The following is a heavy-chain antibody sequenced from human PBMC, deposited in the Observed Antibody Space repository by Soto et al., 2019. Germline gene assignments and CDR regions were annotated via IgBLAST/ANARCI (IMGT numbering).Heavy chain of an antibody. V-gene: IGHV3-33*01. CDR3: AREGIRDYGDSDAFDI. Sequence: QVQLVESGGGVVQPGRSLRLSCAASGFTFSSYGMHWVRQAPGKGLEWVAVIWYDGSNKYYADSVKGRFTISRDNSKNTLYLQMNSLRAEDTAVYYCAREGIRDYGDSDAFDIWGQGTMVTVSS. CDR2: IWYDGSNK. J-gene: IGHJ3*02. CDR1: GFTFSSYG. D-gene: IGHD4-17*01.